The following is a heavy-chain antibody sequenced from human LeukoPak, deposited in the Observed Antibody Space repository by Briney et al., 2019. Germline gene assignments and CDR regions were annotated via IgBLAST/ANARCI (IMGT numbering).Heavy chain of an antibody. CDR3: ARGEAFCDY. J-gene: IGHJ4*02. Sequence: GGSLRLSCAASGFTFSRYWMTWVRQAPGKGLEWVANIKEDATKTYYVDSVKGRFTISRDNARNSLYLQMNSLTPEDTAVYFCARGEAFCDYWGQGALVTVSS. CDR2: IKEDATKT. CDR1: GFTFSRYW. V-gene: IGHV3-7*05.